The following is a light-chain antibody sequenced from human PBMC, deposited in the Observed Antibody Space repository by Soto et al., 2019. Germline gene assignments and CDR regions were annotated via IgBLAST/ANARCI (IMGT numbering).Light chain of an antibody. CDR3: SSYTSSSTDVV. J-gene: IGLJ2*01. CDR2: DVS. CDR1: SSDVGGYNY. V-gene: IGLV2-14*01. Sequence: QSVLTQPASVSGSPGQSITISCTGTSSDVGGYNYVSWYQQHPGKAPKLMIYDVSNRPSGVSNRFSGSTSGNTASLTISGLQAEDEADYYCSSYTSSSTDVVFGGGTKLTVL.